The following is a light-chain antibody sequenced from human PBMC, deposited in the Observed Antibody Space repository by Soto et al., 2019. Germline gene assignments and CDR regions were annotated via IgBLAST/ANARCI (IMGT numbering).Light chain of an antibody. CDR1: QSIRSS. J-gene: IGKJ3*01. V-gene: IGKV3-15*01. CDR2: GAS. CDR3: QQYSDWPFT. Sequence: EIVMTQSPATLSVSPGERATLSCRASQSIRSSLAWYHQKPGQAPRLLIYGASTRATGIPARFSGSGSGTEFTLTISSLQSEDFAVYYCQQYSDWPFTFGPGTRMDI.